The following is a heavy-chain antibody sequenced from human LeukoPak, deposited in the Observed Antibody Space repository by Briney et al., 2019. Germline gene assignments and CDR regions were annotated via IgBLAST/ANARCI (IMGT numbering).Heavy chain of an antibody. V-gene: IGHV3-20*04. CDR1: GFTFDDYG. CDR3: ARDKDGSGSYYMSGFDY. Sequence: GGSLSLSCAASGFTFDDYGMSWVRQAPGKGLAWVSGINWNSGSTGHADSVKGRFTISRDNAKNSLYLQMNSLRAEATAWYYCARDKDGSGSYYMSGFDYWGQGTLVTVSS. D-gene: IGHD3-10*01. CDR2: INWNSGST. J-gene: IGHJ4*02.